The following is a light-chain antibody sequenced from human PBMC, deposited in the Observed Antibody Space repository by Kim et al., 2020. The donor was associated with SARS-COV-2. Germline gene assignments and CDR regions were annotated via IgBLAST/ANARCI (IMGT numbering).Light chain of an antibody. V-gene: IGLV6-57*03. CDR2: EDY. Sequence: GKPVNHSCTRRGGRVASRYVQWCPQRPARAPTTVIYEDYHIPSGVPDRFSGSTDRSSNSASLTISGLEFEDEADYYCQSYDNTNWVLGGGTQLTVL. J-gene: IGLJ3*02. CDR3: QSYDNTNWV. CDR1: GGRVASRY.